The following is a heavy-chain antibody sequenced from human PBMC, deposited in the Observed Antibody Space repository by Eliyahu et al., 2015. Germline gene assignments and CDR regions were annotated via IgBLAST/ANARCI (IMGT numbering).Heavy chain of an antibody. CDR2: ISGYNGNT. J-gene: IGHJ4*02. V-gene: IGHV1-18*04. CDR3: ARGGYDHSLSTAVDN. Sequence: QVQLVQSGAEVKKPGASVKLSCKASGYTFTSYGITWVRQAPGQGLEWMGWISGYNGNTNYAQRLQGRVTMTTETSTSTAYMELRSLRSDDTAVYYCARGGYDHSLSTAVDNWGQGTLVIVSS. D-gene: IGHD5-12*01. CDR1: GYTFTSYG.